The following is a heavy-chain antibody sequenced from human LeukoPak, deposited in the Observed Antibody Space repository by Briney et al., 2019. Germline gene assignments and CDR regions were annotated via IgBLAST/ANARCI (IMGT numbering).Heavy chain of an antibody. D-gene: IGHD4-23*01. CDR2: IYYSGST. CDR1: GYSISSGYY. Sequence: SETLSLTCTVSGYSISSGYYWGWIRQPPGKGLEWIGSIYYSGSTYYNPSLKSRVTISVDTSKNQFSLKLSSVTAADTAVYYCDGGRFDHYYYYYMDVWGKGTTVTVSS. J-gene: IGHJ6*03. CDR3: DGGRFDHYYYYYMDV. V-gene: IGHV4-38-2*02.